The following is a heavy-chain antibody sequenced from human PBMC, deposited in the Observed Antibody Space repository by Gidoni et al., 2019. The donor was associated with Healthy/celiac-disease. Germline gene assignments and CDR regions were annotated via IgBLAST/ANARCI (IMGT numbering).Heavy chain of an antibody. Sequence: QVQLVQSGGEVKKPGSSVKVSCKASGGTFSSYAIRWVRQAPGQGLEWMGGIIPILGTVNYAKKFQGRVTITADKSTSTAYMELSSLRSEDTAGYYCARVIVGATMAFDIWGQGTMVTVSS. J-gene: IGHJ3*02. CDR3: ARVIVGATMAFDI. CDR1: GGTFSSYA. V-gene: IGHV1-69*06. CDR2: IIPILGTV. D-gene: IGHD1-26*01.